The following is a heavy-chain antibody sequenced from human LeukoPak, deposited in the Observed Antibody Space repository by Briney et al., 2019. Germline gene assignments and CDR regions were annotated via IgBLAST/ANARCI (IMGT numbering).Heavy chain of an antibody. V-gene: IGHV4-39*07. D-gene: IGHD1-14*01. CDR2: IDYSGNT. CDR3: ARHGTRYHYYYMDV. CDR1: GGSISSSSYY. J-gene: IGHJ6*03. Sequence: SETLSLTCTVSGGSISSSSYYWGWIRQPPGKGLEWIGSIDYSGNTYYNPSLKSRVTISGDTSKNQFSLRLSSVTAADTAVYYCARHGTRYHYYYMDVWGKGTTVTISS.